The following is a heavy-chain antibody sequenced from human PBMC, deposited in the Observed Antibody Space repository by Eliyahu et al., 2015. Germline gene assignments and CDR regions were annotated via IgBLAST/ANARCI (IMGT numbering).Heavy chain of an antibody. D-gene: IGHD5-12*01. CDR1: GGSIXRGGYY. J-gene: IGHJ6*02. V-gene: IGHV4-31*03. CDR3: ARSSGSGYDWEGMDV. Sequence: QVQLQESGPGLVKPSQTLSLTCTVSGGSIXRGGYYWSWIRQHPGKGLEWIGYIYYSGSTYYNPSLKSRVTISVDTSKNQFSLKLSSVTAADTAVYYCARSSGSGYDWEGMDVWGQGTTVTVSS. CDR2: IYYSGST.